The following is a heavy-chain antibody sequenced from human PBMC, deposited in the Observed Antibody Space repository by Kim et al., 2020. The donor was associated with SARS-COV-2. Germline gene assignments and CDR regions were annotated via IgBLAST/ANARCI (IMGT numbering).Heavy chain of an antibody. D-gene: IGHD4-17*01. V-gene: IGHV5-51*01. CDR3: AKLHDYGDYYFDY. J-gene: IGHJ4*02. Sequence: YSPSFQGQVTISADKSISTAYLQWSSLKASDTAMYYCAKLHDYGDYYFDYWGQGTLVTVSS.